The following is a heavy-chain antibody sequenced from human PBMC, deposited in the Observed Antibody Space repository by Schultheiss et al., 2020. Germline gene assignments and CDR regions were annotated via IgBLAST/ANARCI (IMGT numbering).Heavy chain of an antibody. CDR2: INPKNGGT. J-gene: IGHJ6*02. CDR3: ARDITSTVTTDYVYYYYYHGMDV. D-gene: IGHD4-17*01. V-gene: IGHV1-2*02. CDR1: GYSFTDHY. Sequence: ASVKVSCKASGYSFTDHYMHWVRQAPGQGLEWVGYINPKNGGTNQGQKFQGRVTMTRDTSINTIYMDLSRLTSDDTAVYYCARDITSTVTTDYVYYYYYHGMDVWGQGTTVTVSS.